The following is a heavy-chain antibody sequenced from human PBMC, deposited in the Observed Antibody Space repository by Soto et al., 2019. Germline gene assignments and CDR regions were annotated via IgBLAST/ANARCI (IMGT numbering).Heavy chain of an antibody. CDR1: GGTFSSYA. Sequence: GASVKVSCKASGGTFSSYAISWVRQAPGQGLEWMGGIIPIFGTANYAQKFQGRVTITADKSTSTAYMELSSLRSEDTAVYYCARDTGDGTFDFWGQGTLVTVSS. CDR2: IIPIFGTA. D-gene: IGHD7-27*01. CDR3: ARDTGDGTFDF. J-gene: IGHJ4*02. V-gene: IGHV1-69*06.